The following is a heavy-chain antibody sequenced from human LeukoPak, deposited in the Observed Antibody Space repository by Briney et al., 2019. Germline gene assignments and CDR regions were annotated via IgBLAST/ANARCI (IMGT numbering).Heavy chain of an antibody. D-gene: IGHD4-11*01. CDR2: ISGSGGST. J-gene: IGHJ4*02. V-gene: IGHV3-23*01. Sequence: GGSLRLSCAASGFTFSSYAMSWVRQAPGTGLEWVSAISGSGGSTYYADSVKGRFTISRDNSKNTLYLQLNSLRAEDTAVYYCAKDVNYRTVTPFDYWGQGTLVTVSS. CDR3: AKDVNYRTVTPFDY. CDR1: GFTFSSYA.